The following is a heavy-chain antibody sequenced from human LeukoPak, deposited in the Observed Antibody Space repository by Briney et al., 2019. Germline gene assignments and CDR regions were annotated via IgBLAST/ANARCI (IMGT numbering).Heavy chain of an antibody. D-gene: IGHD6-19*01. J-gene: IGHJ4*02. Sequence: SETLSLTCTVSGGSISSYYWSWIRQPPGKGLEWIGYIYYSGSTNYNPSLKSRVTISVDTSKNQFSLKLSSVTAADTAVYYCARDPAGWYGGHFFDYWGQGTLVTVSS. CDR2: IYYSGST. CDR3: ARDPAGWYGGHFFDY. CDR1: GGSISSYY. V-gene: IGHV4-59*01.